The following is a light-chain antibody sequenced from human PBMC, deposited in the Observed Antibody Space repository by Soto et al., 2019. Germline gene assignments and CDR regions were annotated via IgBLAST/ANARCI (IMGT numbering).Light chain of an antibody. CDR3: QQTYSTPIT. V-gene: IGKV1-39*01. CDR2: AAS. J-gene: IGKJ5*01. CDR1: QDIGNY. Sequence: DIQMTQSPSSLSASLGDRFTMTCQASQDIGNYLNWYQQRPGKAPKLLIYAASSLQSGVPSRFSGSGSGTDFTLTISSLQPEDFVTYYCQQTYSTPITFGQGTRLEIK.